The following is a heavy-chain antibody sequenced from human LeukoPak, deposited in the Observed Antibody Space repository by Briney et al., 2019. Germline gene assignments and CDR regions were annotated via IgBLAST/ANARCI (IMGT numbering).Heavy chain of an antibody. D-gene: IGHD6-19*01. J-gene: IGHJ4*02. CDR1: GYTLTELS. V-gene: IGHV1-24*01. CDR3: ATDRPTYSSGWYDY. Sequence: ASVKVSCKVSGYTLTELSMHWVRQAPGKGLEWMGGFDPEDGETIYAQKFQGRVTMTEDTSTDTAYMELSSLGSEDTAVYYCATDRPTYSSGWYDYWGQGTLVTVSS. CDR2: FDPEDGET.